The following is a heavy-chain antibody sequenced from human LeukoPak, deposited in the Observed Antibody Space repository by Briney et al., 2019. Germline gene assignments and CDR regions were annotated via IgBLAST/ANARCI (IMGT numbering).Heavy chain of an antibody. J-gene: IGHJ3*02. Sequence: ASVKVSCKASGYTFTGYDMHWLRQAPGQGLEWRGWINPYSGSTNYAQKFKGRVTVTRDTAISTAYMELSRLRSDDTAVYYCARRAAPVTTSGRAFDIRGPGEMVTVSS. CDR1: GYTFTGYD. D-gene: IGHD4-17*01. CDR2: INPYSGST. CDR3: ARRAAPVTTSGRAFDI. V-gene: IGHV1-2*02.